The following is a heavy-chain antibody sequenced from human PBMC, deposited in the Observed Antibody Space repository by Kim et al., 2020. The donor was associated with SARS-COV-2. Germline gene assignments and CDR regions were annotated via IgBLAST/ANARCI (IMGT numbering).Heavy chain of an antibody. D-gene: IGHD1-26*01. Sequence: IYYAAALRGRCTISRDNAKHSLYLQMTSLRADDTDVYYCARDVGQHWYFDLWGRGTLVTVSS. V-gene: IGHV3-21*01. CDR2: I. CDR3: ARDVGQHWYFDL. J-gene: IGHJ2*01.